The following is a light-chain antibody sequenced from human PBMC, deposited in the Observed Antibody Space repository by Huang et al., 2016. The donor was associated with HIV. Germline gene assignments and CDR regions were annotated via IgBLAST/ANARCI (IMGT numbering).Light chain of an antibody. V-gene: IGKV1-27*01. J-gene: IGKJ2*01. CDR2: AAS. CDR1: QDIRNY. CDR3: QKYNSAPYT. Sequence: DIHMTQSPSSLSSSVGDRVTIPCRASQDIRNYLAWYQQKPGTAPKLLMSAASTLQSGVPSRFSGSGSGTDFTLTIGSLQPEDVATYYCQKYNSAPYTFGQGTKLEIK.